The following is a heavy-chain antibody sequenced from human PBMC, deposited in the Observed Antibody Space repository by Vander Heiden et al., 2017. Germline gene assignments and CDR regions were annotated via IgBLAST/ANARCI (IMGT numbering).Heavy chain of an antibody. J-gene: IGHJ6*02. Sequence: EVQLVESGGGLIQPGGSLRLSCAASGFTVSSNYMRWVRQAPGKGLEWVSVIYSGGSTYYADSVKGRFTISRDNSKNTLYLQMNSLRAEDTAVYYCASATGLGKSYGMDVWGQGTTVTVSS. CDR3: ASATGLGKSYGMDV. CDR1: GFTVSSNY. D-gene: IGHD7-27*01. V-gene: IGHV3-53*01. CDR2: IYSGGST.